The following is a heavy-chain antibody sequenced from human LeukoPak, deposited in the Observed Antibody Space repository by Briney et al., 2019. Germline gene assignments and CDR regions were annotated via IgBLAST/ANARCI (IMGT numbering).Heavy chain of an antibody. J-gene: IGHJ5*02. CDR3: ARDFPLVRGVITP. CDR1: GFSFSSYW. V-gene: IGHV3-7*01. Sequence: GGSLRLSCAASGFSFSSYWMAWVRQPPGKGLEWVANIKQDGSEKYYVDSVKGRFTISRDNAKNSLFLQMNSLRAEDTAVYYCARDFPLVRGVITPWGQGTLVTVSS. D-gene: IGHD3-10*01. CDR2: IKQDGSEK.